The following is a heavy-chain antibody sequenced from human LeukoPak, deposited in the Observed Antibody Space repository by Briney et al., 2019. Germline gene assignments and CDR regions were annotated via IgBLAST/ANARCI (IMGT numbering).Heavy chain of an antibody. CDR2: MNPNSGNT. J-gene: IGHJ3*02. V-gene: IGHV1-8*03. Sequence: ASVKVSCKASGYTFTSYDINWVRQATGQGLEWMGWMNPNSGNTGYAQKFQGRVTITRNTSISTAYMELSSLRSEDTAVYYCARVLGYCSSTSCYDAFDIWGQGTKVTVSS. CDR1: GYTFTSYD. D-gene: IGHD2-2*01. CDR3: ARVLGYCSSTSCYDAFDI.